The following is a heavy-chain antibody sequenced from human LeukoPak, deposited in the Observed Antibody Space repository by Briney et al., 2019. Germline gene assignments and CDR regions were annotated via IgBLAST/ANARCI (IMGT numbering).Heavy chain of an antibody. V-gene: IGHV3-73*01. CDR1: GFTFSGSA. CDR3: TSIRWDSSWLL. Sequence: GGSLRLSCAASGFTFSGSAMHWVRQASGKGLEWVGRIRSKANSYATAYAASVKGRFTISRDDSKNTAYLQMNSLKTEDTAVYYCTSIRWDSSWLLWGQGTLVTVSS. CDR2: IRSKANSYAT. J-gene: IGHJ4*02. D-gene: IGHD6-13*01.